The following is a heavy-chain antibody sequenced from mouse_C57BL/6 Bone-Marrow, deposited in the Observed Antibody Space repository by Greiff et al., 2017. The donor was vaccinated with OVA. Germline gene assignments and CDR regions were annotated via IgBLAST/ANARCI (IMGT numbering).Heavy chain of an antibody. D-gene: IGHD2-5*01. J-gene: IGHJ4*01. CDR2: ISYDGSN. CDR3: ARNAYYSNYDDYAMDY. CDR1: GYSITSGYY. V-gene: IGHV3-6*01. Sequence: VQLKESGPGLVKPSQSLSLTCSVTGYSITSGYYWNWIRQFPGNKLEWMGYISYDGSNNYNPSLKNRISITRDTAKNQFFLKLNSVTTEDTATYNCARNAYYSNYDDYAMDYWGQGTSVTVSS.